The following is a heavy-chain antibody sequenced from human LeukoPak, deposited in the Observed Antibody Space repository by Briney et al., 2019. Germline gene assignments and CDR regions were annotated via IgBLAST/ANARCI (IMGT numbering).Heavy chain of an antibody. Sequence: PVRSLRPSRAASGFTFSAIAMHSVRQAPGKGQEWVAIMWYDGSYKFYADSVKGRFTISRDNSKNTLYLQMDSLRAEDTAVYYCARDRPLKKLLWSAFDIWGQGTLVSVSS. CDR2: MWYDGSYK. CDR1: GFTFSAIA. V-gene: IGHV3-33*01. D-gene: IGHD3-10*01. CDR3: ARDRPLKKLLWSAFDI. J-gene: IGHJ3*02.